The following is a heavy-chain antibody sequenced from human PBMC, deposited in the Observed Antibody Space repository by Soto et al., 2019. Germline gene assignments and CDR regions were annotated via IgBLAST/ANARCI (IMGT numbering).Heavy chain of an antibody. V-gene: IGHV4-34*01. CDR1: GGSFSGYY. J-gene: IGHJ4*02. D-gene: IGHD3-16*01. Sequence: QVQLQQWGAGLSKPSETLSLTCAVYGGSFSGYYWSWIRQPPGKGLEWIGEIDHSGSTNYNPSLKSRVTISIDTSKNQFSLKLSSVTAADMAVYYCARGRLGGAANWGQGTLVTVSS. CDR3: ARGRLGGAAN. CDR2: IDHSGST.